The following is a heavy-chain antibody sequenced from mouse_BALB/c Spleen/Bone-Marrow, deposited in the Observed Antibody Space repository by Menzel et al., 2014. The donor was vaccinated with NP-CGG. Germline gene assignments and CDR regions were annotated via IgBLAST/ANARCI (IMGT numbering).Heavy chain of an antibody. CDR2: IYPGDGDT. V-gene: IGHV1-80*01. J-gene: IGHJ4*01. D-gene: IGHD2-1*01. CDR1: GYAFSSYW. CDR3: ARGDGNYPFYAMDY. Sequence: VQLQQSGAEVMRPGSSVNISCKASGYAFSSYWMYWVKQRPGQGLEWIGQIYPGDGDTNYNGKFKGKATLTADKSSSTAYMQLSSLTSEDSAVYFCARGDGNYPFYAMDYWGQGTSVTVSS.